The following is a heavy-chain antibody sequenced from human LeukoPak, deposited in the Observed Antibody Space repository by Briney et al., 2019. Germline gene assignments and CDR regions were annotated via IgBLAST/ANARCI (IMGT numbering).Heavy chain of an antibody. Sequence: GGSLRLSCAASGFSVSSNYMSWVRQAPGKGLEWVSILYASGSAYYSDSVKGRFTISRDNSKNTLYLQMNSLRAEDTAVYYCARVIAAAGIDYFDYWGQGTLVTVSS. CDR2: LYASGSA. D-gene: IGHD6-13*01. CDR1: GFSVSSNY. V-gene: IGHV3-53*01. CDR3: ARVIAAAGIDYFDY. J-gene: IGHJ4*02.